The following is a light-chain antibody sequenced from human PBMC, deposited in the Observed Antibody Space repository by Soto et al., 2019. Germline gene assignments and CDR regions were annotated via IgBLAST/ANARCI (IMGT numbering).Light chain of an antibody. Sequence: EIVMTQSPATLSVSPGETATLSCRASQSVNSNLAWYQQKPGQAPRLLISDASTRAAGLPARFSGSGSGTEFTLTISSLKSEDFAVYFCQQSNNWPKTFGQGTKVEI. CDR2: DAS. J-gene: IGKJ1*01. V-gene: IGKV3-15*01. CDR1: QSVNSN. CDR3: QQSNNWPKT.